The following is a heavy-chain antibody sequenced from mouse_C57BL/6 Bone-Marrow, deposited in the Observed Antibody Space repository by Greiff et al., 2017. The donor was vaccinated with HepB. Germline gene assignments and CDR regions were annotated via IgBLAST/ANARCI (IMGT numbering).Heavy chain of an antibody. CDR1: GFTFTDYY. CDR3: ASTVPPYAMDY. CDR2: IRNKANGYTT. V-gene: IGHV7-3*01. J-gene: IGHJ4*01. D-gene: IGHD1-1*01. Sequence: DVHLVESGGGLVQPGGSLSLSCAASGFTFTDYYMSWVRQPPGKALEWLGFIRNKANGYTTEYSASVKGRFTISRDNSQSILYLQMNALRAEDSATYYCASTVPPYAMDYWGQGTSVTVSS.